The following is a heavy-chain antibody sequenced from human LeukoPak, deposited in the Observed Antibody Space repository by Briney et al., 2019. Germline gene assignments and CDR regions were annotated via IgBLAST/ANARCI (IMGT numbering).Heavy chain of an antibody. CDR2: IRYDGSNK. V-gene: IGHV3-30*02. CDR1: GFTFSSYG. J-gene: IGHJ6*03. Sequence: GGSLRLSCAASGFTFSSYGMHWVRQAPGKGLEWVAFIRYDGSNKYYADSVKGRFTISRDNSKNTLYLHVNSLRPEDTAVYYCAKGSGYEAPYYYYMDVWGKGTTVTISS. D-gene: IGHD5-12*01. CDR3: AKGSGYEAPYYYYMDV.